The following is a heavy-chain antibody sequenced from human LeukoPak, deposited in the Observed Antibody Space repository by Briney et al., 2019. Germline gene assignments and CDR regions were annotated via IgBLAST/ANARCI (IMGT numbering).Heavy chain of an antibody. Sequence: GGSLRLSCAASGFTVSSNYMSWVRPAPGKGLEWVSVIYSGGSTYYADSVKGRFTISRDNSKNTLYLQMNSLRAEDTAVYYCARGSEWLYGFDYWGQGTLVTVSS. CDR3: ARGSEWLYGFDY. J-gene: IGHJ4*02. D-gene: IGHD3-3*01. CDR1: GFTVSSNY. CDR2: IYSGGST. V-gene: IGHV3-53*05.